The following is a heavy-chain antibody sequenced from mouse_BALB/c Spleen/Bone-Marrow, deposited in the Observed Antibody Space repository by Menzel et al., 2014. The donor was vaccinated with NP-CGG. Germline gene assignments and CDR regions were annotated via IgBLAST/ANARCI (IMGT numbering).Heavy chain of an antibody. Sequence: VQLVESGAELARPGASVKLSCKASGYTFTNYWMQWVKQRPGQGLEWIGAIYPGDGDTTYTQKFKGKATLTADKSSSTAYMQLSGLASEDSAVYYCARGAPFDYWGQGTTLTVSS. CDR3: ARGAPFDY. V-gene: IGHV1-87*01. CDR1: GYTFTNYW. J-gene: IGHJ2*01. CDR2: IYPGDGDT.